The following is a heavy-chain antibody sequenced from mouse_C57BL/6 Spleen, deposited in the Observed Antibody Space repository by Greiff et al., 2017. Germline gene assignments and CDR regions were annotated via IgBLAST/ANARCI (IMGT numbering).Heavy chain of an antibody. V-gene: IGHV5-12*01. J-gene: IGHJ4*01. Sequence: EVNVVESGGGLVQPGGSLKLSCAASGFTFSDYYMYWVRQTPEKRLEWVAYISNGGGSTYYPDTVKGRFTISRDNAKNTLYLQMSRLKSEDTAMYYCARRSYAMDYWGQGTSVTVSS. CDR2: ISNGGGST. CDR1: GFTFSDYY. CDR3: ARRSYAMDY.